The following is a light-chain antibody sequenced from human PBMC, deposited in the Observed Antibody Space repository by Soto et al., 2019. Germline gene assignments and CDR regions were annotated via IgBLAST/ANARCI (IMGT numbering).Light chain of an antibody. V-gene: IGKV1-5*01. CDR2: HAS. J-gene: IGKJ1*01. CDR1: QSINTY. CDR3: QEYNSYPWT. Sequence: DIQMTQSPSSLSASVGDRVTITCQTSQSINTYLNWYQQKPGKAPKVLIHHASTLESGVPSRFSGSGSGTEFTLTVSSLQPDDSAVYYCQEYNSYPWTFGQGTKVDIK.